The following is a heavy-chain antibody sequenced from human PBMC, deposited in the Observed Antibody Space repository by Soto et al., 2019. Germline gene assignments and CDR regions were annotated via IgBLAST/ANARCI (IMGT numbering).Heavy chain of an antibody. V-gene: IGHV3-30-3*01. D-gene: IGHD1-1*01. CDR1: GFTFRTFA. J-gene: IGHJ6*02. Sequence: GGSLRLSCAASGFTFRTFAMHWVRQAPGKGLEWVAVISNDGSNKYILDSVKGRFTVSRANSNNTLYLQMDSLRAEDTAVYYCARDKKPFNWSPSILKSYYYGMDVWGQGTTVTVSS. CDR2: ISNDGSNK. CDR3: ARDKKPFNWSPSILKSYYYGMDV.